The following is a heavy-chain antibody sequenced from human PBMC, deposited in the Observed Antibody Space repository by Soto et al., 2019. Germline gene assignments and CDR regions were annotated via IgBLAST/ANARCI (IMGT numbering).Heavy chain of an antibody. CDR1: GFSFSSNW. J-gene: IGHJ4*02. Sequence: GGSLRLSCTASGFSFSSNWMSWVRQAPGKGPEWVANINQDGCEKYCADSVKGRFTISRDNAKNSLYLQMDSLRVEDTALYYCFNVAFGYWGRGTLVTVSS. CDR2: INQDGCEK. CDR3: FNVAFGY. V-gene: IGHV3-7*01.